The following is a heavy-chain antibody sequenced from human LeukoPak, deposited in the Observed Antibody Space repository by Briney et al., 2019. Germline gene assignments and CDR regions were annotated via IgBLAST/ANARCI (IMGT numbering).Heavy chain of an antibody. J-gene: IGHJ4*02. CDR2: IGGSSSYI. CDR3: ARHLGYCTNGVCHRFFDY. D-gene: IGHD2-8*01. V-gene: IGHV3-21*04. Sequence: GGSLRLSCVGSGFTFSSYEMNWVRQAPGKGLEWVSSIGGSSSYIYYADSVKGRFTISRDNAKNSLYLQMNSLRAEDTAVYYCARHLGYCTNGVCHRFFDYWGQGTLVTVSS. CDR1: GFTFSSYE.